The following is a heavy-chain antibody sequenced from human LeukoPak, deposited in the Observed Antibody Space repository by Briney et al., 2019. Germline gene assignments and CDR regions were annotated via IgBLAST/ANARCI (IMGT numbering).Heavy chain of an antibody. V-gene: IGHV3-74*01. CDR1: GFTFSSYW. J-gene: IGHJ3*02. CDR3: AKVRMITMIAYDAFDI. CDR2: INSDGYSF. Sequence: PGGSLRLSCAASGFTFSSYWMHWVRQAPGKGLEWLARINSDGYSFSYADSVKGRFTISRDNSKNTLYLQMNSLRAEDTALYYCAKVRMITMIAYDAFDIWGQGTMVTVSS. D-gene: IGHD3-22*01.